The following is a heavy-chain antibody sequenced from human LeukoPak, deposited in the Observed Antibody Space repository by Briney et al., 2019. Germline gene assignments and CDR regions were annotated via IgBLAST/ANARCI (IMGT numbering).Heavy chain of an antibody. Sequence: SETLSLTCTVSGGSISSYYWSWIRQPPGKGLEWIGYFYYSGNTNYNPSLKSRVTISVDTSKNQFSLKLSSVTAADTAVYYCASGLQGPPDYWGQGTLVTVSS. CDR1: GGSISSYY. CDR2: FYYSGNT. V-gene: IGHV4-59*01. CDR3: ASGLQGPPDY. J-gene: IGHJ4*02. D-gene: IGHD5-18*01.